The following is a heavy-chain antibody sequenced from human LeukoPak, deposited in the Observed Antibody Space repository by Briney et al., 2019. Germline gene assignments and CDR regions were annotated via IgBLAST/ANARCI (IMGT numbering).Heavy chain of an antibody. CDR2: INHSGST. V-gene: IGHV4-34*01. CDR1: GGSFSGYY. D-gene: IGHD3-9*01. CDR3: ARGRRGVLRYFYY. Sequence: PSETLSLTCAVYGGSFSGYYWSWIRQPPGKGLEWIGEINHSGSTNYNPSLKSRVTISVDTSKNQFSLKLSSVTAADTAVYYCARGRRGVLRYFYYWGQGTLVTVSS. J-gene: IGHJ4*02.